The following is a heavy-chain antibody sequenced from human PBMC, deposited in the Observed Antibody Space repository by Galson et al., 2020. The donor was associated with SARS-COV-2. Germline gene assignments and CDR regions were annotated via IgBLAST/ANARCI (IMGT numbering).Heavy chain of an antibody. CDR2: IQSSGST. Sequence: SEPLSLTCTVSGDSVSSAGYYWSWLRQHPGKGPEWIGYIQSSGSTYYNPSLKSRVTISADPSMTHFSLALRSVTAADTAVYYCARVSGAYDTEYWGQGILVIVSS. V-gene: IGHV4-31*03. D-gene: IGHD1-26*01. J-gene: IGHJ4*02. CDR1: GDSVSSAGYY. CDR3: ARVSGAYDTEY.